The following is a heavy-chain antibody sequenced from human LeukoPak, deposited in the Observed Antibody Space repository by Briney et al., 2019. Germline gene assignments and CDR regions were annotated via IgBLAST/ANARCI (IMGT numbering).Heavy chain of an antibody. Sequence: GGSLRLSCAASGFTFSSYGMSWVRQAPGKGLEWVSAISGSGGSTYYADSVKGRFTISRDNSKNTLYLQMNSLRAEDTAVYYCARTQQARIYSSGWYTDYWGQGTLVTVSS. J-gene: IGHJ4*02. CDR3: ARTQQARIYSSGWYTDY. CDR1: GFTFSSYG. CDR2: ISGSGGST. V-gene: IGHV3-23*01. D-gene: IGHD6-19*01.